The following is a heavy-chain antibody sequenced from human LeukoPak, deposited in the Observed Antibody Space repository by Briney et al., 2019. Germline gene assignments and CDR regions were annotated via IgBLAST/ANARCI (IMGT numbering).Heavy chain of an antibody. V-gene: IGHV4-30-2*01. CDR2: IYRWRT. Sequence: SQTLPLTFAVSRDSILSGAYYWNWIRQAPGKGPEWFVNIYRWRTRFNPSLTNRVTIPLDMSKHQVSLNPTSLTAADTAIYYCAREGEYGDSYYWGQGTQVIVSA. CDR3: AREGEYGDSYY. J-gene: IGHJ4*02. D-gene: IGHD4-17*01. CDR1: RDSILSGAYY.